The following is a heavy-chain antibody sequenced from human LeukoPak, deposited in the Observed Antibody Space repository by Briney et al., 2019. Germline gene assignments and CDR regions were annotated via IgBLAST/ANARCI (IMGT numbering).Heavy chain of an antibody. J-gene: IGHJ6*02. Sequence: ASVNVSCTASGYTFTSYAMNWVRQAPGQGLEWMGWINTNTGNPTYAQGFTGRFVFSLDTSVSTAYLQISSPKAEDTAVYYCARRQQLVPYYYYYGMDVWGQGTTVTVSS. CDR3: ARRQQLVPYYYYYGMDV. D-gene: IGHD6-6*01. CDR2: INTNTGNP. V-gene: IGHV7-4-1*02. CDR1: GYTFTSYA.